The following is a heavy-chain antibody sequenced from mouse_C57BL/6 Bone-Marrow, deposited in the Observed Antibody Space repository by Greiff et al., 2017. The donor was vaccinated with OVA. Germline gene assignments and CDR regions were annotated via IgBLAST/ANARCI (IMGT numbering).Heavy chain of an antibody. D-gene: IGHD3-2*02. J-gene: IGHJ3*01. Sequence: VQLQQSGPELVKPGASVKISCKASGYTFTDYYMNWVKQSHGKSLEWIGDINPNNGGTSYNQKFKGKATLTVDKSSSTAYMELRSLTSEDSAVYYCARGGSSGPAWFAYWGQGTLVTVSA. V-gene: IGHV1-26*01. CDR3: ARGGSSGPAWFAY. CDR1: GYTFTDYY. CDR2: INPNNGGT.